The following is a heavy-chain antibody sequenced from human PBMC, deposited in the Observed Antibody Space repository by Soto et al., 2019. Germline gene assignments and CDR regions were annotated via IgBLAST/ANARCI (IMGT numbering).Heavy chain of an antibody. J-gene: IGHJ4*02. V-gene: IGHV5-51*01. CDR1: GYSFTNYW. Sequence: GESLKISCKGSGYSFTNYWIAWVRQMPGKGLEWMGIIYPGDSDTRHGASFQGQVTFSVDKSISTAYLHWSSLKASDTAIYYCARQGYYESSGYFPFDFWGQGTLVTVYS. CDR3: ARQGYYESSGYFPFDF. CDR2: IYPGDSDT. D-gene: IGHD3-22*01.